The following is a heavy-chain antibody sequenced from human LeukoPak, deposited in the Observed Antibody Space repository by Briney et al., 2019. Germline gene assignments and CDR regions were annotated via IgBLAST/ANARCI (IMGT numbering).Heavy chain of an antibody. J-gene: IGHJ4*02. Sequence: GGALRLSCAASGFTFSSYEMNWVRQAPGKGLEGVSYISSSGSTIYYADSVKGRFTISRDNAKNSLYLQMNSLRAEDTAVYYCARVWANPYPPDYYDSSGPDWGQGTLVTVSS. V-gene: IGHV3-48*03. D-gene: IGHD3-22*01. CDR2: ISSSGSTI. CDR3: ARVWANPYPPDYYDSSGPD. CDR1: GFTFSSYE.